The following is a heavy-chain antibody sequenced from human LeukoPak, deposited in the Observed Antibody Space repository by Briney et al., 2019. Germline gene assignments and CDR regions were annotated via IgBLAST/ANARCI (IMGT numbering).Heavy chain of an antibody. CDR1: GGTFSSYA. V-gene: IGHV1-3*01. CDR2: ITAGNGNT. J-gene: IGHJ5*02. Sequence: ASVKVSCKASGGTFSSYAISWVRQAPGQRLEWMGWITAGNGNTKCSQKFQGRVTITRDTSANTAYMELSSLRSEDTAVYYCARGSYCSGGICYSANWFDPWGQGTLVTVSS. CDR3: ARGSYCSGGICYSANWFDP. D-gene: IGHD2-15*01.